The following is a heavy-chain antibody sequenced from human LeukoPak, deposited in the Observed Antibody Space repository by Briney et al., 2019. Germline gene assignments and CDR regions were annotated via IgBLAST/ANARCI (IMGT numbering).Heavy chain of an antibody. CDR3: ARARWTSTVTTYYLDF. V-gene: IGHV1-3*01. D-gene: IGHD4-17*01. Sequence: GASVKVSCKASGYIFTDYAIQWVRQAPGQGLEWMGWINAGNGKTKYSQKFQGRVTITRDTSASTAYMELSGLRSDDTAVYYCARARWTSTVTTYYLDFWGQGTQVTVSS. J-gene: IGHJ4*02. CDR1: GYIFTDYA. CDR2: INAGNGKT.